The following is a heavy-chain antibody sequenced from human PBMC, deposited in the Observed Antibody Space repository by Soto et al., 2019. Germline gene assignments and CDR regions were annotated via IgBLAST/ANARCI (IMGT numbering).Heavy chain of an antibody. CDR3: ARGGYGMDV. CDR2: FYYSGST. J-gene: IGHJ6*02. V-gene: IGHV4-59*01. Sequence: SETLSLTCTVSGGFSSSYYWSWIRQPPGKGLELIGYFYYSGSTKYNPSLKSRVTISIDTSKNQFSLKLSSVTAADTAVYYCARGGYGMDVWGQGTTVTVSS. CDR1: GGFSSSYY.